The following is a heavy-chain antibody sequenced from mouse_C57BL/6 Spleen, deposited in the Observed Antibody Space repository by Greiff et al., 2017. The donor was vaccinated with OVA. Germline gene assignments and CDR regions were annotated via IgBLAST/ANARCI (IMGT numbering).Heavy chain of an antibody. Sequence: EVKLVESGGGLVKPGGSMKLSCVASGFTFSNYWMYWVRQSPEKGLEWVAQIRLKSDNYATHYAVSVKGRFTISSDDSKRRFYLQMNNLGAEDTGIYYCTGYSMLRFAYWGQGTLVTVSA. D-gene: IGHD2-13*01. CDR2: IRLKSDNYAT. V-gene: IGHV6-3*01. CDR1: GFTFSNYW. J-gene: IGHJ3*01. CDR3: TGYSMLRFAY.